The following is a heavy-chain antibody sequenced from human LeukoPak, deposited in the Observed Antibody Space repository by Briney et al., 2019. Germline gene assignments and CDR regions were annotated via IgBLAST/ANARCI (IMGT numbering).Heavy chain of an antibody. V-gene: IGHV4-39*01. CDR2: FYYSGST. CDR3: TTTTRGWYGVGDY. J-gene: IGHJ4*02. Sequence: RASETLSLTCTVSGGSISSSLYYWGWIRQAPGKGREWSGSFYYSGSTYYNASLKSRVTISVDTSKSQFSLKLNSVTATDTAVYYCTTTTRGWYGVGDYWGQGTLVTVSS. D-gene: IGHD6-19*01. CDR1: GGSISSSLYY.